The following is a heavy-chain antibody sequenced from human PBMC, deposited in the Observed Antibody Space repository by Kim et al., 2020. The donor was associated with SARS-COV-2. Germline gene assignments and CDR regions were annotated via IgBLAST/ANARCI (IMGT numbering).Heavy chain of an antibody. CDR1: GFTFSSYG. CDR2: IWYDGSNK. D-gene: IGHD3-22*01. Sequence: GGSLRLSCAASGFTFSSYGMHWVRQAPGKGLEWVAVIWYDGSNKYYADSVKGRFTISRDNSKNTLYLQMNSLRAEDTAVYYCARDPYDSSGYWSSVFGRGAYYFDYWGQGTLVTVSS. V-gene: IGHV3-33*01. J-gene: IGHJ4*02. CDR3: ARDPYDSSGYWSSVFGRGAYYFDY.